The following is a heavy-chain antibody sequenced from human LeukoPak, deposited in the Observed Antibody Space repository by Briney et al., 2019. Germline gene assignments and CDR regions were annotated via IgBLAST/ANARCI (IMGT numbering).Heavy chain of an antibody. V-gene: IGHV3-7*04. D-gene: IGHD2-15*01. J-gene: IGHJ4*02. Sequence: PGGSLRLSCAASGFTFSDSWMSWVRQAPGKGLEWVANIRQDGDETSYVDSVKGRFTISRDNAKTSLHLQMNSLRAEDTAVYYCVRGGTNFASWGQGTLVTVSS. CDR2: IRQDGDET. CDR3: VRGGTNFAS. CDR1: GFTFSDSW.